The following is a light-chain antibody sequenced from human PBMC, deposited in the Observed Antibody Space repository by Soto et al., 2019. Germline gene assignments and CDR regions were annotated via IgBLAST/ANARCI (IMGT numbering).Light chain of an antibody. CDR2: DAT. V-gene: IGKV3-11*01. Sequence: EIVLTQSPATLSLSPGDTATLSCRASQNLNSVLAWYQQRPGQAPRLLIYDATNRATGIPARFSGSGSETAFTLTISSLEPEDFAVYYCQQRSNWPSEFTFGPGTKVDIK. CDR3: QQRSNWPSEFT. CDR1: QNLNSV. J-gene: IGKJ3*01.